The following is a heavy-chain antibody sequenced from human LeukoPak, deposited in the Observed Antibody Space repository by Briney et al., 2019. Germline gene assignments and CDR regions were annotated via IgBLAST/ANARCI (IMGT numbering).Heavy chain of an antibody. J-gene: IGHJ6*02. Sequence: GGSLRLSCAASGFTFSSYAMHWVRQAPGKGLEWVAVISYDGSNKYYADSVKGRFTISRDNSKNTLYLQMNSPRAEDTAVYYCARDVGGSGEPIEKAGDYYYYYGMDVWGQGTTVTVSS. CDR3: ARDVGGSGEPIEKAGDYYYYYGMDV. CDR1: GFTFSSYA. V-gene: IGHV3-30-3*01. D-gene: IGHD3-10*01. CDR2: ISYDGSNK.